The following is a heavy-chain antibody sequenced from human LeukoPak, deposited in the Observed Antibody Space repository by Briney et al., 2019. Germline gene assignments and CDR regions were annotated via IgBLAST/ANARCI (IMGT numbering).Heavy chain of an antibody. Sequence: GGSLRLSCAASGFTFSSYSMNCVRQAPGKGLEWVSSISSSSSYIYYADSVKGRFTISRDNAKNSLYLQMNSLRAEDTAVYYCARDHSSSWAHSYYFDYWGQGTLVTVSS. J-gene: IGHJ4*02. V-gene: IGHV3-21*01. CDR1: GFTFSSYS. D-gene: IGHD6-13*01. CDR2: ISSSSSYI. CDR3: ARDHSSSWAHSYYFDY.